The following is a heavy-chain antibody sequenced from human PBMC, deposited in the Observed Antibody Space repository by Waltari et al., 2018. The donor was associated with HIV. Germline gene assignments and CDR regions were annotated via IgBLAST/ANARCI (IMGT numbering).Heavy chain of an antibody. CDR3: GAFLCAEDCRDGFDV. CDR2: ISDDISFI. CDR1: GFTFKTYS. D-gene: IGHD2-21*02. Sequence: ESGGGRAKPGGTLKLSCSGSGFTFKTYSVSWIRQTPGRGLEWISSISDDISFIYCADSVKGRFTVSRDNVRNSVFLQINDVRAEDTATYFCGAFLCAEDCRDGFDVWGQGTMVTVS. J-gene: IGHJ3*01. V-gene: IGHV3-21*06.